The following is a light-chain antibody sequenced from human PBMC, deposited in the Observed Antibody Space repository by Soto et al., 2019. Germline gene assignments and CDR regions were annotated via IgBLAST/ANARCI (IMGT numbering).Light chain of an antibody. V-gene: IGKV3-15*01. Sequence: EIVMTQSPATLSLSPGETATLSCRASQSVNSNFLAWYQQKPGQTPRLLIYGISTRATDVPARFSGSGSGTEFTLTISSLQSEDFAVFYCQQYSKWPITFGKGTRLEMK. CDR1: QSVNSN. CDR2: GIS. J-gene: IGKJ5*01. CDR3: QQYSKWPIT.